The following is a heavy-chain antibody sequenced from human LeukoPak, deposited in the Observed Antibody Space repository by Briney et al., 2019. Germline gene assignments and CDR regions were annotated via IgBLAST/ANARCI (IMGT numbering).Heavy chain of an antibody. V-gene: IGHV4-38-2*01. CDR1: GYFIGSGYY. CDR2: IFHSGNT. D-gene: IGHD6-13*01. J-gene: IGHJ5*02. CDR3: ARVSEQQLVRWFDP. Sequence: SETLSLTCAVSGYFIGSGYYWGGIRQPPGKGLEWIGSIFHSGNTYYNPSLKSRVTVSVDTTKNQFSLRLSSVTAADTAVYYCARVSEQQLVRWFDPWGQGTLVTVSS.